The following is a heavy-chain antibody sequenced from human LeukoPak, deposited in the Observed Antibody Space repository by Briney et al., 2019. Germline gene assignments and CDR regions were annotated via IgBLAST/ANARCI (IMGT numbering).Heavy chain of an antibody. CDR1: GGSISSYY. CDR2: IYTSGST. V-gene: IGHV4-4*07. CDR3: ARIWGGVLRRDVGSDY. J-gene: IGHJ4*02. D-gene: IGHD3-16*01. Sequence: SETLSLTCTVSGGSISSYYWSWIRQPAGKGLEWIGRIYTSGSTNYNPSLKSRVTISVDTSKNQFSLKLSSVTAADTAVYYCARIWGGVLRRDVGSDYWGQGTLATVSS.